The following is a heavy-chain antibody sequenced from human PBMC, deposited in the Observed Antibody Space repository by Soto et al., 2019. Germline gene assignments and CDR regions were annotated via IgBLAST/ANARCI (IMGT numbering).Heavy chain of an antibody. Sequence: QVQLVQSGAEVKKPGASVKVSCKASGYTFTSYAMHWVRQAPGQRLEWMGWINAGNGNTKYSQQFQGRVTITRDTSASTAYMALSSLRSEDTAVYYCAREAAAGSNAYYMDVWGKGTTVTVSS. V-gene: IGHV1-3*01. D-gene: IGHD6-13*01. CDR2: INAGNGNT. CDR1: GYTFTSYA. CDR3: AREAAAGSNAYYMDV. J-gene: IGHJ6*03.